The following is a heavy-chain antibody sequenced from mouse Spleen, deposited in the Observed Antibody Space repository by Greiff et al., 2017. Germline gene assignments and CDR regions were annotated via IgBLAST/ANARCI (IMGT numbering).Heavy chain of an antibody. CDR3: ARSLLHYFDY. Sequence: QVQLQQSGAELARPGASVKLSCKASGYTFTSYWMQWVKQRPGQGLEWIGAIYPGDGDTRYTQKFKGKATLTADKSSSTAYMQLSSLASEDSAVYYCARSLLHYFDYWGQGTTLTVSS. CDR2: IYPGDGDT. J-gene: IGHJ2*01. V-gene: IGHV1-87*01. CDR1: GYTFTSYW. D-gene: IGHD2-10*01.